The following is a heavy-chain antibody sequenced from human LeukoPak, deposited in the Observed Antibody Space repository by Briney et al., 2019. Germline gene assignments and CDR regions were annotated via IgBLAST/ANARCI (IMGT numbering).Heavy chain of an antibody. Sequence: GGSLRLSCAASGFSFSSYVMSWVRQAPGKGLEWVSTISGSGGTTYYADSVEGRFTISRDNSENTVYLQMTSLGVEDTAVYYCAKANGCSTTTCSTHYWGQGSLVTVSS. J-gene: IGHJ4*02. V-gene: IGHV3-23*01. CDR3: AKANGCSTTTCSTHY. CDR1: GFSFSSYV. D-gene: IGHD2-2*01. CDR2: ISGSGGTT.